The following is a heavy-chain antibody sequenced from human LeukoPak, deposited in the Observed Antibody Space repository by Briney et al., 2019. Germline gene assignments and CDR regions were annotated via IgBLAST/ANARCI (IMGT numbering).Heavy chain of an antibody. Sequence: ASETLSLTCTVSGASTRSAGHYWSWVRQTPGKGLEWLGFIFYTGTTYYNPSLKSRVTISIDTSKNQFSLRLTSATAADTAIYYCARDDSLGGTYYWGPGTPVTVSS. CDR2: IFYTGTT. CDR3: ARDDSLGGTYY. D-gene: IGHD1-26*01. CDR1: GASTRSAGHY. V-gene: IGHV4-30-4*01. J-gene: IGHJ4*02.